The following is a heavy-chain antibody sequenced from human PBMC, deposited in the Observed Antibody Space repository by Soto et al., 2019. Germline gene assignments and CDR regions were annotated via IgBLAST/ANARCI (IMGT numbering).Heavy chain of an antibody. CDR1: GGSISSGDYY. Sequence: SETLSLTCTVSGGSISSGDYYWSWIRQPPGKGLEWIGYIHYSGSTYHNPSLKSRVTISVDTSKNQFSLKLISVTAADTAVYYCGRAHRDLQQLVHYCYSMDVWGQGTTVTVSS. CDR3: GRAHRDLQQLVHYCYSMDV. CDR2: IHYSGST. D-gene: IGHD6-13*01. V-gene: IGHV4-30-4*01. J-gene: IGHJ6*01.